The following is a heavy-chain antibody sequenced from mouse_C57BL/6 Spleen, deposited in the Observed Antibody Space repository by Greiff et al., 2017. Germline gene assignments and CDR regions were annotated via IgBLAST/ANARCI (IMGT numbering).Heavy chain of an antibody. CDR3: ALYGSSPAWFAY. Sequence: VQLQQPGAELVKPGASVKMSCKASGYTFTSYWITWVKQRPGQGLEWIGDIYPGSGSTNNNEKFKSKATLTVDTSSSTAYMQLSSLTSEDSAVYYCALYGSSPAWFAYWGQGTLVTVSA. V-gene: IGHV1-55*01. J-gene: IGHJ3*01. CDR1: GYTFTSYW. D-gene: IGHD1-1*01. CDR2: IYPGSGST.